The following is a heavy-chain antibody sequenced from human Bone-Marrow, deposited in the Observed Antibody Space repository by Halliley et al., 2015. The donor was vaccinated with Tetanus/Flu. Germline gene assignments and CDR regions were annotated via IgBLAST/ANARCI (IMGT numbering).Heavy chain of an antibody. CDR2: YHGKT. J-gene: IGHJ6*02. V-gene: IGHV1-18*01. CDR3: ARDYTVVDPNSYSFAVDV. Sequence: YHGKTKYAQKFQGGVTMTTDTSTSTAYVELRSLRSDDTAVYYCARDYTVVDPNSYSFAVDVWGQGTTVTVSS. D-gene: IGHD2-15*01.